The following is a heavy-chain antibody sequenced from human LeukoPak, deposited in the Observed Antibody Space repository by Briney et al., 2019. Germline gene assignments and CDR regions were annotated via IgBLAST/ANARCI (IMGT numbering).Heavy chain of an antibody. CDR3: ARGQWLVPDYYYYGMDV. Sequence: SETLSLTCTVSGGSISSYYWSWIRQPPGKGLEWIGYIYYSGSTNYNPSLKSRVTISVDTSKNQFSPKLSSVTAADTAVYYCARGQWLVPDYYYYGMDVWGQGTTVTVSS. J-gene: IGHJ6*02. V-gene: IGHV4-59*01. CDR1: GGSISSYY. CDR2: IYYSGST. D-gene: IGHD6-19*01.